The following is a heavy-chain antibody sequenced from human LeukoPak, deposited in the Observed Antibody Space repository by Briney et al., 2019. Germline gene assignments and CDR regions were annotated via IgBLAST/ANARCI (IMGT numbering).Heavy chain of an antibody. CDR3: ARGKGYSYGYRDY. J-gene: IGHJ4*02. CDR2: INHSGST. CDR1: GGSFSGYY. V-gene: IGHV4-34*01. Sequence: PPETLSLTCAVYGGSFSGYYWSWIRQPPGKGLEWIGEINHSGSTNYNPSLKSRVTISVDTSKNQFSLKLSSVTAADTAVYYCARGKGYSYGYRDYWGQGTLVTVSS. D-gene: IGHD5-18*01.